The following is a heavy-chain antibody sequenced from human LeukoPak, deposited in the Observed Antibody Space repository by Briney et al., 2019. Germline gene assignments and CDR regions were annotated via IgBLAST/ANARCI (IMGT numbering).Heavy chain of an antibody. D-gene: IGHD1-14*01. V-gene: IGHV3-30*02. J-gene: IGHJ6*03. Sequence: PGGSVRLSCAASGFTFSSYGMHWVRQAPGKGLEWVAFIRYDGSNKYYADSVKGRFTISRDNSKNTLYLQMNSLRDEATAVYYCAKDGTSSAAYYYYMDVWGKGTTVTVSS. CDR2: IRYDGSNK. CDR1: GFTFSSYG. CDR3: AKDGTSSAAYYYYMDV.